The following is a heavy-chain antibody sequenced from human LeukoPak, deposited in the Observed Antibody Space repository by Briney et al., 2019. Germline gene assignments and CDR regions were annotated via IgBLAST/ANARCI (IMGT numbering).Heavy chain of an antibody. D-gene: IGHD6-6*01. CDR1: GFTFSSYA. Sequence: PGGSLRLSCAASGFTFSSYAMSWVRQAPGKGLEWVSAISGSGGSTYYADSVKGRFTISRDNSKNTLYLQMNSLRAEDTAVYYCAKDTLQLVYYYYGMDVWGQGTTVTVSS. CDR3: AKDTLQLVYYYYGMDV. CDR2: ISGSGGST. V-gene: IGHV3-23*01. J-gene: IGHJ6*02.